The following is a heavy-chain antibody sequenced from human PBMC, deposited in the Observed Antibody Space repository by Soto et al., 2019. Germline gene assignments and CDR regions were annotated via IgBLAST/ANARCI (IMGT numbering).Heavy chain of an antibody. Sequence: GASVKVSCKASGGTFSSYAISWVRQAPGQGLEWMGGIIPIFGTANYAQKFQGRVTITADESTSTAYMELSSLRSEDTAVYYCARDTNPWVVPAAYSGGNYYYGMDVWGQGTTVTVSS. D-gene: IGHD2-2*01. CDR2: IIPIFGTA. V-gene: IGHV1-69*13. J-gene: IGHJ6*02. CDR1: GGTFSSYA. CDR3: ARDTNPWVVPAAYSGGNYYYGMDV.